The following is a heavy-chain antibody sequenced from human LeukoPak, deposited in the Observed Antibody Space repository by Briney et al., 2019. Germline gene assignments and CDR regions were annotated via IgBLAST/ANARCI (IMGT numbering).Heavy chain of an antibody. V-gene: IGHV4-59*01. Sequence: SETLPLTCTVSGDSISNYYWSWIRQPPGKGLEWIGYIYYSGSTNYSPSLKSRVTISVDTSKNQSSLRLNSVTAADTAVYYCARVDGTAYYAMDVWGQGTTVTVSS. CDR1: GDSISNYY. D-gene: IGHD2-21*02. CDR2: IYYSGST. CDR3: ARVDGTAYYAMDV. J-gene: IGHJ6*02.